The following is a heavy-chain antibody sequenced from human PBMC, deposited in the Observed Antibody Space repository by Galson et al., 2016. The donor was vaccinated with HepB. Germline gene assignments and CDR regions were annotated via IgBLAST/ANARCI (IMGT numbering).Heavy chain of an antibody. CDR1: GSSFSSYW. J-gene: IGHJ5*02. CDR2: IYPGDSDT. CDR3: SIALNGNYWFDP. D-gene: IGHD6-13*01. V-gene: IGHV5-51*01. Sequence: QSGAEVTKPGESLKISCQGSGSSFSSYWIAWVRQMPGKGLEWMGIIYPGDSDTRYSPSFQGQVTISADKSISTAYLQWSSLEASDTAMYYCSIALNGNYWFDPWGQGTLVTVSS.